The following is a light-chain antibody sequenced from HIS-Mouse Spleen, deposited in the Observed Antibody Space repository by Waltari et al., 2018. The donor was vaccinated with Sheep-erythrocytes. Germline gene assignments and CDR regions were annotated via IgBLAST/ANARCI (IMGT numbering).Light chain of an antibody. V-gene: IGLV2-11*02. CDR3: CSYAGSYNHV. J-gene: IGLJ1*01. CDR1: SSDVVGYNY. Sequence: QSALTQPRSVSGSPGQSVTISCTGTSSDVVGYNYVSWYQQHPGKAPKLTMYDVSKRPSGVPDRFAGAKSGNTASLTISGLQAEDEADYYCCSYAGSYNHVFATGTKVTVL. CDR2: DVS.